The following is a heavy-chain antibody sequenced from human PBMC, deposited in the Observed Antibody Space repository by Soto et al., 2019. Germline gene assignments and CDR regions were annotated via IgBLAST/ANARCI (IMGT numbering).Heavy chain of an antibody. CDR2: IDWDDVK. CDR3: ARILLGYCSGGSCHDY. CDR1: GFSLSTSGIC. V-gene: IGHV2-70*11. J-gene: IGHJ4*02. D-gene: IGHD2-15*01. Sequence: SGPTLVNPTQTLTLTCTFSGFSLSTSGICVSWIRQPPWKALEWLARIDWDDVKYYSTSLKTRLTISKDTSKNQVVLTMTNMDPVDAATYYCARILLGYCSGGSCHDYWGQGTLVT.